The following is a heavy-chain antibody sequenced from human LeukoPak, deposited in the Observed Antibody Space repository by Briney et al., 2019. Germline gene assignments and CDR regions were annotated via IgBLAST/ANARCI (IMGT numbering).Heavy chain of an antibody. V-gene: IGHV3-23*01. J-gene: IGHJ4*02. D-gene: IGHD2-21*01. CDR1: GGSFSGYY. Sequence: ETLSLTCAVYGGSFSGYYWSWVRQAPGKGLEWVSAISGSGGSTYYADSVKGRFTISRDNSKNTLYLQMNSLRAEDTAVYYCAKENSGDYFDYWGQGTLVTVSS. CDR2: ISGSGGST. CDR3: AKENSGDYFDY.